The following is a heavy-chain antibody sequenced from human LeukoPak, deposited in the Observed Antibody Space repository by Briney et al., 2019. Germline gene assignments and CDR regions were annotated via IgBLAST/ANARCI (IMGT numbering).Heavy chain of an antibody. CDR1: GFTVSSNY. CDR2: IYSGGYT. V-gene: IGHV3-53*01. CDR3: VSKGGNDWEYFFDY. J-gene: IGHJ4*02. D-gene: IGHD1-1*01. Sequence: GGSLRLSCAASGFTVSSNYMSWVRQAPGKGLEWVSVIYSGGYTDYADSVKGRFTISRDNSKNTLYLQMNSLRAEDMAVYYCVSKGGNDWEYFFDYWGQGTLVTVSS.